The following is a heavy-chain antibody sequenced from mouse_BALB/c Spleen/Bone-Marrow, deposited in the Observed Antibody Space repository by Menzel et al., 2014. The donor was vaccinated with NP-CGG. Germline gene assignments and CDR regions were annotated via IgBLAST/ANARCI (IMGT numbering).Heavy chain of an antibody. CDR1: GFNIKDTY. CDR3: ARSGDGPFAY. V-gene: IGHV14-3*02. J-gene: IGHJ3*01. Sequence: EVQLQQSGAELVKPGASVKLSCTASGFNIKDTYIHWVKQRPEQGLEWIGRIDTANGNTKYGPKFQGRATVTTDTSSNTASLQLSNLTSEDTAVYYCARSGDGPFAYWGQGTLVTVSA. D-gene: IGHD2-3*01. CDR2: IDTANGNT.